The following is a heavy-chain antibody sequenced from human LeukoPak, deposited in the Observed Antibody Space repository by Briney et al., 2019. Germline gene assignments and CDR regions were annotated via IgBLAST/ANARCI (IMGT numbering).Heavy chain of an antibody. Sequence: GGSQRLSCAASGFTFSSYSMNWVRQAPGKGLEWVSSISSSSSYIYYADSVKGRFTISRDNAKNSLYLQMNSLRAEDTAVYYCARIGYDYVWGSYHNRPDYWGQGTLVTVSS. D-gene: IGHD3-16*02. J-gene: IGHJ4*02. V-gene: IGHV3-21*01. CDR3: ARIGYDYVWGSYHNRPDY. CDR2: ISSSSSYI. CDR1: GFTFSSYS.